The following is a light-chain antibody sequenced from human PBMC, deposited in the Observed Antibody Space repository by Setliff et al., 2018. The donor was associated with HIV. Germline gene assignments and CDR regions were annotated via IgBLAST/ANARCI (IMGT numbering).Light chain of an antibody. CDR3: CSYAGSYTYI. Sequence: QSVLAQPASVSGSPGQSITISCTGTSSDVGAYKYVSWYQQHPGKAPKLLIYDITKRPSGVPDRFSGFKSGNTASLTISGLQAEDEADYYCCSYAGSYTYIFGTGTKVTVL. CDR1: SSDVGAYKY. CDR2: DIT. J-gene: IGLJ1*01. V-gene: IGLV2-11*01.